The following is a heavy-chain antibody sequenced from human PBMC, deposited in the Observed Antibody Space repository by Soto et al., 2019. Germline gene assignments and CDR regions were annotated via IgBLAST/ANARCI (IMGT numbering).Heavy chain of an antibody. D-gene: IGHD1-7*01. J-gene: IGHJ6*02. CDR1: GGTFSSYA. Sequence: SVKVSCKASGGTFSSYAISWVRQAPGQGLEWMGGIIPIFGTANYAQKFQGRVTITADESTSTAYMELSSLRSEDTAVYYCARIPLDINGPTTLDYYYYGMDVWGQGTKVTVYS. CDR3: ARIPLDINGPTTLDYYYYGMDV. V-gene: IGHV1-69*13. CDR2: IIPIFGTA.